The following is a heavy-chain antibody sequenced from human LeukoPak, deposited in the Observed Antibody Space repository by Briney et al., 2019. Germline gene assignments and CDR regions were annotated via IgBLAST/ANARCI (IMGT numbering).Heavy chain of an antibody. Sequence: GGSLRLSCAASGFTLSSYWMSWVRQAPGKGLEWVANIKQDGSEKYYVDSVEGRFTISRDNAKNSLYLQMNSLRAEDTAVYYCARDREQLYGMDVWGKGTAVTVSS. CDR3: ARDREQLYGMDV. D-gene: IGHD1/OR15-1a*01. J-gene: IGHJ6*04. V-gene: IGHV3-7*03. CDR1: GFTLSSYW. CDR2: IKQDGSEK.